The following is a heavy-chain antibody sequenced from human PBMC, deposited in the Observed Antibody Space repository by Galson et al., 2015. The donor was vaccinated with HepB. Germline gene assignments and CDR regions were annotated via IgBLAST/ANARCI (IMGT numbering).Heavy chain of an antibody. V-gene: IGHV3-48*02. J-gene: IGHJ4*02. CDR1: GFTFSSYS. CDR2: ISSSSSTI. Sequence: SLRLSCAASGFTFSSYSMNWVRQAPGKGLEWVSYISSSSSTIYYADSVKGRFTISRDNAKNSLYLQMNSLRDEDTAVYYCARGSDYDILTGYYFGAYWGQGTLVTVSS. D-gene: IGHD3-9*01. CDR3: ARGSDYDILTGYYFGAY.